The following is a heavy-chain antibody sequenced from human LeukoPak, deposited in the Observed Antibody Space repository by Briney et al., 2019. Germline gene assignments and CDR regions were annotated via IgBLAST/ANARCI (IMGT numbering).Heavy chain of an antibody. CDR2: ISYDGSNK. J-gene: IGHJ4*02. D-gene: IGHD3-16*01. V-gene: IGHV3-30-3*01. CDR3: ASPPSPATYGPVDY. Sequence: GRSLRLSCAASGFTFSSYAMHWVRQAPGKGLEWVAVISYDGSNKYYADSVKGRLTISRDNSKNTLYLQMNSLRAEDTAVYYCASPPSPATYGPVDYWGQGTLVTVSS. CDR1: GFTFSSYA.